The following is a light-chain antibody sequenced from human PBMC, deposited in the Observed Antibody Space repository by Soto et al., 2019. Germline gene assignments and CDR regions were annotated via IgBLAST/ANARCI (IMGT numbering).Light chain of an antibody. V-gene: IGKV4-1*01. CDR2: RAS. J-gene: IGKJ4*01. Sequence: DIVMTQSPDSLAVSLGEMATINCKSSQSLLNSANDKIHLAWYQQKPRQPPKLLLWRASPRDSGVPDRFSGSGSRTDVTLTINSLQAEDVATYYCQQYVSAYLTFGGGTNVEI. CDR1: QSLLNSANDKIH. CDR3: QQYVSAYLT.